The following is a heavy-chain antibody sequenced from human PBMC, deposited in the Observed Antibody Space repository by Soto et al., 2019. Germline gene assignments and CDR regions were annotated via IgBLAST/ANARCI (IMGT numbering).Heavy chain of an antibody. J-gene: IGHJ3*02. Sequence: EVQLVESGGGLVKPGGSLRLSCAASGFTFSSSSMNWVRQAPGKGLEWVSSISSSSSYIYYADSVKGRFTISRDNAKISLYLEVNSQTAGDKDAYFSARDRNYVILTGYLGYDAFDIWGQGTMVTVCS. V-gene: IGHV3-21*01. CDR3: ARDRNYVILTGYLGYDAFDI. D-gene: IGHD3-9*01. CDR2: ISSSSSYI. CDR1: GFTFSSSS.